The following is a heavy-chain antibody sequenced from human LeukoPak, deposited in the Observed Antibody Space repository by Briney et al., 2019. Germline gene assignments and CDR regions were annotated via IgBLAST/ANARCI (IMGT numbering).Heavy chain of an antibody. CDR3: ARAQLEQLWLLFDY. D-gene: IGHD5-18*01. CDR2: IWYDGSNK. V-gene: IGHV3-33*01. CDR1: GFTFSTYA. Sequence: GGSLRLSRAASGFTFSTYAMHWVRQAPGKGLEWVAVIWYDGSNKYYADSVKGRFTISRDNSKNTLFLQMNSLRAEDTAVYYCARAQLEQLWLLFDYWGQGTLVTVSS. J-gene: IGHJ4*02.